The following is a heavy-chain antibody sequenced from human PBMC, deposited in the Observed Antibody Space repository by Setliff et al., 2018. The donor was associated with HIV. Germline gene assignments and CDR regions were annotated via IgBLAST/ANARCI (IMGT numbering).Heavy chain of an antibody. J-gene: IGHJ4*02. CDR1: ESTFYA. CDR3: AREGITGTTLHPY. V-gene: IGHV3-30*04. Sequence: GGSLRLSCEASESTFYAMHWVRQAPGKGLEWLAVISYDGSNKYYADSVKGRFIISRDNAKNSLYLQMNTLRAEDTAVYYCAREGITGTTLHPYWGQGTLVTVSS. D-gene: IGHD1-7*01. CDR2: ISYDGSNK.